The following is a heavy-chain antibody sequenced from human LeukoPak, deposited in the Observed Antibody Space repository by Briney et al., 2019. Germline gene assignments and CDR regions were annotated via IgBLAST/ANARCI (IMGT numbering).Heavy chain of an antibody. CDR2: IYPGDFDT. D-gene: IGHD3-3*01. J-gene: IGHJ5*02. CDR3: ARHSAPRLDYDFWSGYYIPSWFDP. V-gene: IGHV5-51*01. CDR1: GYGFTSYW. Sequence: GESLKISCKGSGYGFTSYWIGWGRQMPGKGLEWMGIIYPGDFDTKYSPSFQGQVTISADKSISTAYLQWSSLKASDTAMYYCARHSAPRLDYDFWSGYYIPSWFDPWGQGTLVTVSS.